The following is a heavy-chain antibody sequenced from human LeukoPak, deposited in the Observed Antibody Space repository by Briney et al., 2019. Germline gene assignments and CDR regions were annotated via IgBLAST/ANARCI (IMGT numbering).Heavy chain of an antibody. CDR1: GGSISSSSYY. D-gene: IGHD1-26*01. CDR2: IYYSGST. V-gene: IGHV4-39*07. Sequence: PSETLSLTGTVSGGSISSSSYYWGWIRQPPGKGLEWIGSIYYSGSTYYNPSLKSRVTISVDTSKNQFSLKLSSVTAADTAVYYCARDPDSGSPYYYYGMDVWGQGTTVTVSS. CDR3: ARDPDSGSPYYYYGMDV. J-gene: IGHJ6*02.